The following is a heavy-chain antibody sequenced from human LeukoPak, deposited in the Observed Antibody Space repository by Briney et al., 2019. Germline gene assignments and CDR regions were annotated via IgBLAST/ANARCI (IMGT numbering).Heavy chain of an antibody. J-gene: IGHJ6*02. CDR3: ARDGGYSNSTGLYYYGMDV. CDR1: GGSISSGGYY. CDR2: IYYSGST. D-gene: IGHD4-11*01. Sequence: SETLSLTCTVSGGSISSGGYYWSWIRQHPGKGLEWIGYIYYSGSTYYNPSLKSRVTISVDTSKNQFSLKLSSVTAADTAVYYCARDGGYSNSTGLYYYGMDVWGQGTTVTVSS. V-gene: IGHV4-31*03.